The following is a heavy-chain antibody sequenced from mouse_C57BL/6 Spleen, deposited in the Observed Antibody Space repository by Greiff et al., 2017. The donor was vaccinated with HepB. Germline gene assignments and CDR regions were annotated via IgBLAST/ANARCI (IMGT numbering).Heavy chain of an antibody. CDR2: INPSSGYT. CDR3: ARYHYYGSSLAY. CDR1: GYTFTSYW. Sequence: VQGVESGAELAKPGASVKLSCKASGYTFTSYWMHWVKQRPGQGLEWIGYINPSSGYTKYNQKFKDKATLTADKSSSTAYMQLSSLNYEEYGVYYCARYHYYGSSLAYWGQGTLVTVSA. D-gene: IGHD1-1*01. V-gene: IGHV1-7*01. J-gene: IGHJ3*01.